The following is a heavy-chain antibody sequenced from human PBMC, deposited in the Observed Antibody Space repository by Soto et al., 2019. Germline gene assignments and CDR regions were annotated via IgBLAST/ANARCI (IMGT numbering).Heavy chain of an antibody. D-gene: IGHD1-20*01. V-gene: IGHV4-30-4*01. J-gene: IGHJ5*02. CDR2: IYYSGST. Sequence: PSETLSLTCTVSGGSISSGDYYWSWIRQPPGKGLEWIGYIYYSGSTYYNPSLKSRVTISVDTSKNQFSLKLSSVTAADTAVYYCARGPITGSLGWFDPWGQGTLVTVSS. CDR1: GGSISSGDYY. CDR3: ARGPITGSLGWFDP.